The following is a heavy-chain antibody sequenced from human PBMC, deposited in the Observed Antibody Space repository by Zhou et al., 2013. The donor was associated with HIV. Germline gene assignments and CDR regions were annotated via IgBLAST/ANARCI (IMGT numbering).Heavy chain of an antibody. D-gene: IGHD3-16*01. Sequence: QVQLVQSGTEVKKSGASVKVSCKASGFTFTGYYIHWLRQAPGQGFEWMGWINPNSGGTNYAQKFQDRVTMTGDTSAGTVYLDLSGLRSDDTAVYYCGRDWGSYDAFDIWGQGTLVTGLF. CDR1: GFTFTGYY. J-gene: IGHJ3*02. CDR2: INPNSGGT. CDR3: GRDWGSYDAFDI. V-gene: IGHV1-2*02.